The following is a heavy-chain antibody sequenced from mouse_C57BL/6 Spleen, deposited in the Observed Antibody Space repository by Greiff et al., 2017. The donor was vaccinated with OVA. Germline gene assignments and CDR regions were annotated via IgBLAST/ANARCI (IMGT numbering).Heavy chain of an antibody. CDR2: IDPSDSDT. CDR1: GYTFTSYW. CDR3: ARGGDY. V-gene: IGHV1-52*01. Sequence: QVQLQQPGAELVRPGSSVKLSCKASGYTFTSYWMHWVKQRPIQGLEWIGNIDPSDSDTHYNQKFKDKATLTVDKSSSTAYMQLSSLTSEDSAVYYCARGGDYWGQGTTLTVSS. J-gene: IGHJ2*01.